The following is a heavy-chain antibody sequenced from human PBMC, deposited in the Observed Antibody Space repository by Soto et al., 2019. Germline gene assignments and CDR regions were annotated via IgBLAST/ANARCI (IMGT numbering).Heavy chain of an antibody. CDR2: IGGSGGST. V-gene: IGHV3-23*01. CDR3: AKDPGYDILTGYYIDY. D-gene: IGHD3-9*01. Sequence: GGSLRLSCAASGFTFSDYSVNWVRQAPGKGLEWVSGIGGSGGSTYYADSVKGRFTISRDNSKNTLYLQMNSLRAEDTAVYYCAKDPGYDILTGYYIDYWGQGTLVTVSS. CDR1: GFTFSDYS. J-gene: IGHJ4*02.